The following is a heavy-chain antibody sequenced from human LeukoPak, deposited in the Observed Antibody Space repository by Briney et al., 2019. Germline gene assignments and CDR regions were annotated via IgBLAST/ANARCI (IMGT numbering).Heavy chain of an antibody. CDR2: IYSGGST. J-gene: IGHJ4*02. D-gene: IGHD6-19*01. CDR3: ASAQWLATFDF. CDR1: GFTVSSNY. Sequence: GGSLRLSCAASGFTVSSNYMSWVRQAPGKGLEWVAIIYSGGSTYYADSVKGRFTISRDNSKNTLYLQMNSLRAEDTAVYYCASAQWLATFDFWGQGTLVTVSS. V-gene: IGHV3-53*01.